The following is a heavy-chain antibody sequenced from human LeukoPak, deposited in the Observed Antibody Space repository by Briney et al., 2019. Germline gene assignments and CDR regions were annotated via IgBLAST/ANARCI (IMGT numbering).Heavy chain of an antibody. J-gene: IGHJ4*02. D-gene: IGHD1-26*01. CDR2: ISGSGGST. V-gene: IGHV3-23*01. Sequence: GGSLRLSCEASGFTFSSYAMSWVRQAPGKGLEWVSAISGSGGSTYYADSVKGRFTISRNNSKNTLYLQMNSLRAEDTAVYYCSGSNTYYFDYWGQGTLVTVSS. CDR3: SGSNTYYFDY. CDR1: GFTFSSYA.